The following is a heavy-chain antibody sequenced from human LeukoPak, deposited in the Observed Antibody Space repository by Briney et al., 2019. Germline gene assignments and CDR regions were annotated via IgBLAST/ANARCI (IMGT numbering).Heavy chain of an antibody. CDR1: GYTLTELS. V-gene: IGHV1-24*01. CDR2: FDPEDGET. Sequence: ASVKVSYKVSGYTLTELSMHWVRQAPGKGLEWMGGFDPEDGETIYAQKFQGRVTMTEDTSTDTAYMELSSLRSEDTAVYYCATPYDSSGYLDYWGQGTLVTVSS. J-gene: IGHJ4*02. CDR3: ATPYDSSGYLDY. D-gene: IGHD3-22*01.